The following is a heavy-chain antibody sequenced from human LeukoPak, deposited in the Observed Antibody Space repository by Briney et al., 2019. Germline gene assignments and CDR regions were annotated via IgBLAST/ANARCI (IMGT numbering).Heavy chain of an antibody. CDR3: AKGQDYYDSSGHYEADAFDI. D-gene: IGHD3-22*01. V-gene: IGHV3-23*01. CDR1: GLTFSNYG. J-gene: IGHJ3*02. Sequence: GGSLRLSCAASGLTFSNYGMTGVRQAPGKGLEWVSTISVNVSSTYYAGSVKGRFTISRDSSKNTQVLQSNRLRAEDTAVYYCAKGQDYYDSSGHYEADAFDIWGQGTMVTVSS. CDR2: ISVNVSST.